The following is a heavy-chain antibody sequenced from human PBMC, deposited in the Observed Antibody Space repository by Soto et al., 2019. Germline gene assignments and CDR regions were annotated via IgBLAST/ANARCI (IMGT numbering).Heavy chain of an antibody. D-gene: IGHD2-2*01. Sequence: GESLKISCKGSGYSFTSDWIGWVRQMPGKGLEWMGIIYPGDSDTRYSPSFQGQVTISADKSISTAYLQWSSLKASDTAMYYCARPFCSSTSCYAEDNCFDPWGQGTLVTVSS. CDR3: ARPFCSSTSCYAEDNCFDP. V-gene: IGHV5-51*01. J-gene: IGHJ5*02. CDR1: GYSFTSDW. CDR2: IYPGDSDT.